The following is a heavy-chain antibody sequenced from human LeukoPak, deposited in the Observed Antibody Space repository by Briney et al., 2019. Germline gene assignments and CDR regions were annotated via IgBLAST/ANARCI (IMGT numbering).Heavy chain of an antibody. CDR2: ISGHQGNT. CDR3: ARSDLATITAGPFEY. D-gene: IGHD5-12*01. J-gene: IGHJ4*02. V-gene: IGHV1-18*01. CDR1: GYTFTNYG. Sequence: ASVQVSCKASGYTFTNYGITWVRQAPGQGLEWMGWISGHQGNTKYAQNFQGRVTMTIDTSTSTAYMDLRSLRSDDTAIYFCARSDLATITAGPFEYWGQGTLVAVSS.